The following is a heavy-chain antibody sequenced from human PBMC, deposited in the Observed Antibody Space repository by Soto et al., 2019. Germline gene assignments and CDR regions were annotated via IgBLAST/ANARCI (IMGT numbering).Heavy chain of an antibody. D-gene: IGHD1-26*01. V-gene: IGHV4-30-4*01. CDR3: ARDRSNSPDYFDY. CDR2: IYYNVRT. CDR1: GGSISSDDYY. J-gene: IGHJ4*01. Sequence: SETLSLTCTVSGGSISSDDYYWSWIHHPPGKGLEWIGYIYYNVRTDYNPSLKSRVIISIDTSKNHFSLNLNSVSAADTAVYYCARDRSNSPDYFDYWGEG.